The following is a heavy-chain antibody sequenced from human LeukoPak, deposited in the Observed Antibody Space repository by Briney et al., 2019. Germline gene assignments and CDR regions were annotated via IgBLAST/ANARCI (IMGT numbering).Heavy chain of an antibody. V-gene: IGHV3-23*01. CDR2: ISGSGDST. J-gene: IGHJ4*02. CDR1: GFPFGSYA. CDR3: AKPEGSGSYYPLPYYYIDS. Sequence: GGSLRLSCAASGFPFGSYAMTWVRQAPGKGLEWVSAISGSGDSTYYADSVKGRFTISRDKSNNTLYLEMNSLRAEDTAVYYCAKPEGSGSYYPLPYYYIDSWGQGTLVTVSS. D-gene: IGHD3-10*01.